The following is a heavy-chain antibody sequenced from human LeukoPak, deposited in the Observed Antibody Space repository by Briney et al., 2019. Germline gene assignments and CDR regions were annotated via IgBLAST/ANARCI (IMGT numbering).Heavy chain of an antibody. Sequence: PGGSLRLSCAASGFTFSSYSMNWVRQAPGKGLEWVSYISSSSSTIYYADSVKGRFTISRDNAKNSLYLQMNSLRAEDTAVYYCAGDRLRLKQQLAIFDPWGQGTLVTVSS. CDR1: GFTFSSYS. J-gene: IGHJ5*02. D-gene: IGHD6-13*01. V-gene: IGHV3-48*04. CDR2: ISSSSSTI. CDR3: AGDRLRLKQQLAIFDP.